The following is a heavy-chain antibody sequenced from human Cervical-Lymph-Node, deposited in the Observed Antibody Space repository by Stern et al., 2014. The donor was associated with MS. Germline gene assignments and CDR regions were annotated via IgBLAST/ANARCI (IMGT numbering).Heavy chain of an antibody. CDR1: GFTVSSNS. Sequence: VQLVESGGGLIQPGGSLRLSCAASGFTVSSNSMSWVRQAPGKGLEWVSVIYSGDGTSYADSVRGRFTISRDKSKNTVYLQMNSLRADDTAVYYCAKVRFQNQYGLDVWGQGTTVTVSS. CDR2: IYSGDGT. CDR3: AKVRFQNQYGLDV. D-gene: IGHD3-3*01. V-gene: IGHV3-53*01. J-gene: IGHJ6*02.